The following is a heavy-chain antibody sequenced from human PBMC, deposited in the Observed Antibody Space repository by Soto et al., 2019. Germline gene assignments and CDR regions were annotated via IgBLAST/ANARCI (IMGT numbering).Heavy chain of an antibody. CDR3: ARDPIVPAAIS. CDR1: GFTFSDYS. D-gene: IGHD2-2*01. V-gene: IGHV3-21*01. J-gene: IGHJ4*02. CDR2: ISSSSSYI. Sequence: PGGSLRLSCAASGFTFSDYSMNWVRQAPGKGLDWVSSISSSSSYIYYADSVKGRFTISRDNAKNSLYLQMNSLRTEDTAVYYCARDPIVPAAISWGQGTLVTVSS.